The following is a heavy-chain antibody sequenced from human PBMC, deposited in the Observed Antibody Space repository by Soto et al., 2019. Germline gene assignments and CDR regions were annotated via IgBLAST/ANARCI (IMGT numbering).Heavy chain of an antibody. D-gene: IGHD2-8*01. CDR3: ATDRSTRGCTNGVCYTFAEYFQH. CDR1: GYTLTELS. J-gene: IGHJ1*01. CDR2: FDPEDGET. V-gene: IGHV1-24*01. Sequence: ASVKVSCKVSGYTLTELSMHWVRQAPGKGLEWMGGFDPEDGETIYAQKFQGRVTMTEDTSTDTDYMELSSLRSEDTAVYYCATDRSTRGCTNGVCYTFAEYFQHWGQGTLVTVSS.